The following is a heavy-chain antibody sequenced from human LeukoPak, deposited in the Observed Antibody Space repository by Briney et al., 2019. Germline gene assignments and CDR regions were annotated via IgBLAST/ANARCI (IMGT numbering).Heavy chain of an antibody. CDR2: INPNSGGT. CDR1: GYTFTGYY. D-gene: IGHD2-15*01. Sequence: ASVKVSCKASGYTFTGYYMHWVRQAPGQGLEWMGWINPNSGGTNYAQKLQGRVTMTTDTSTSTAYMELRSLRSDDTAVYYCARDLGGSWSWFDPWGQGTLVTVSS. J-gene: IGHJ5*02. CDR3: ARDLGGSWSWFDP. V-gene: IGHV1-2*02.